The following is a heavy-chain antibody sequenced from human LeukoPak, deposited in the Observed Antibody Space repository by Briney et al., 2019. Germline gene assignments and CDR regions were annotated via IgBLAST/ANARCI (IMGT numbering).Heavy chain of an antibody. Sequence: GGSLRLSCAASGFTFSSYNMNWVRQAPGKGLEWVSYISSSSSTIYYADSVKGRFTISRDNAKNSLYLQMNSLRADDTAVYFCAREGCDPPDVWGKGTTVTVSS. CDR2: ISSSSSTI. J-gene: IGHJ6*04. V-gene: IGHV3-48*01. CDR3: AREGCDPPDV. CDR1: GFTFSSYN. D-gene: IGHD4/OR15-4a*01.